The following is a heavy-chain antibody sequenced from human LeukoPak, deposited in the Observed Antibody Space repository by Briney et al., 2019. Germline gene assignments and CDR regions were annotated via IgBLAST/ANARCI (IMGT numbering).Heavy chain of an antibody. CDR2: ISGSGGST. Sequence: GGSLRLFCAASGFTFSSYAMSWVRQPPAKGLEWVSAISGSGGSTYYADSVKGQFTISRDNSKNTLHLQMNSLRGEDMAVYYCAKVGQRYDYYYYYMDVWGKGTTVTVSS. CDR3: AKVGQRYDYYYYYMDV. CDR1: GFTFSSYA. V-gene: IGHV3-23*01. D-gene: IGHD3-16*01. J-gene: IGHJ6*03.